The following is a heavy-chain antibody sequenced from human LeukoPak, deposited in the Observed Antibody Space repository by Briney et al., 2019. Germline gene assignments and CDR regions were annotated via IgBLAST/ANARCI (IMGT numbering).Heavy chain of an antibody. Sequence: PSETLSLTCTASGGSISGYYWSWIRQPPGKGLEWIGYIYSSGSTDYNPSLKSRVTISVDTSKNQFSLKLSSVTAADTAVYYCARHGGSYYPYWGQGTLVTVSS. CDR3: ARHGGSYYPY. J-gene: IGHJ4*02. CDR2: IYSSGST. CDR1: GGSISGYY. D-gene: IGHD1-26*01. V-gene: IGHV4-59*08.